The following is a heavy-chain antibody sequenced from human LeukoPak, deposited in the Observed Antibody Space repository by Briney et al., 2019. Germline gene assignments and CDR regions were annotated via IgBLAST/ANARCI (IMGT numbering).Heavy chain of an antibody. CDR3: ARDGGVSYYPYFDY. J-gene: IGHJ4*02. V-gene: IGHV1-18*01. CDR1: GGTFSSYG. Sequence: ASVKVSCKASGGTFSSYGISWVRQAPGQGLEWMGWISAYNGDTNYPQKFQGRVTMTTDTSTSTAYMEVRSLRSEDTAVYYCARDGGVSYYPYFDYWGQGILVTVSS. CDR2: ISAYNGDT. D-gene: IGHD3-10*01.